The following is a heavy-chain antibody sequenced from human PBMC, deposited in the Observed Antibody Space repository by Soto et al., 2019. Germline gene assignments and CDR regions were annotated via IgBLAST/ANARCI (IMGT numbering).Heavy chain of an antibody. Sequence: TLSLTCTVSGGSISSGGYYWSWIRQHPGKGLEWIGYIYYSGSTYYNPSLKSRVTISVDTSKNQFSLKLSSVTTADTAVYYCARGGEGMYYYDSSGYDRNAFDIWGQGTMVTVSS. CDR1: GGSISSGGYY. V-gene: IGHV4-31*03. J-gene: IGHJ3*02. CDR3: ARGGEGMYYYDSSGYDRNAFDI. CDR2: IYYSGST. D-gene: IGHD3-22*01.